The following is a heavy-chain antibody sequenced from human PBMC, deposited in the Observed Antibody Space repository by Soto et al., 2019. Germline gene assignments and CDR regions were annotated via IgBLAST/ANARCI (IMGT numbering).Heavy chain of an antibody. CDR3: ARAHEVAWFDS. V-gene: IGHV3-21*01. Sequence: EVQLVESGGGLVKPGAALRLSCAASGFSFRSYTMNWGRQAPGQGLQWVSSITNRGTHTYSADSVKGRFTISRDNDKNSLYLQMNNLRAEDTAIYFCARAHEVAWFDSWGLGTLVTVTS. CDR2: ITNRGTHT. D-gene: IGHD2-15*01. CDR1: GFSFRSYT. J-gene: IGHJ5*01.